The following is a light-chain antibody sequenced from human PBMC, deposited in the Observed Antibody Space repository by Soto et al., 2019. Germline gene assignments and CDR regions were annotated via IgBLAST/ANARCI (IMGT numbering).Light chain of an antibody. J-gene: IGLJ3*02. Sequence: QSVLTQPASVSGSPGQSITISCTGTSSDVGGYNYVSWYQQHPGKAPKLMIYEVSNRPSGVSDRFSGSKSGNTASLTISGLQAEDEADYYCSSSRSSTTRVFGGGTKLTVL. CDR2: EVS. CDR3: SSSRSSTTRV. V-gene: IGLV2-14*01. CDR1: SSDVGGYNY.